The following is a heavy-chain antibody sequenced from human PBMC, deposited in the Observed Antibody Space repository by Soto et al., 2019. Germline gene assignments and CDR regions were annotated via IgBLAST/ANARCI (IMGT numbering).Heavy chain of an antibody. Sequence: EVQLVESGGGLVKPGGSLRLSCAASGFTFSSDNMNWVRQAPGKGLEWGSSISGGSSYIYYADSVKGRFTVHRDNAKKSLSLQMNSLRVEDTAVYYCARDGPILFHYGMDVCGQWTTVTVSS. J-gene: IGHJ6*02. CDR3: ARDGPILFHYGMDV. V-gene: IGHV3-21*01. CDR2: ISGGSSYI. CDR1: GFTFSSDN. D-gene: IGHD3-9*01.